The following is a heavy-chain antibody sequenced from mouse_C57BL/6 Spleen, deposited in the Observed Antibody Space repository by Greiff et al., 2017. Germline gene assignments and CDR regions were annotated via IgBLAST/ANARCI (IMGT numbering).Heavy chain of an antibody. CDR1: GFTFSDYY. Sequence: EVKLVESEGGLVQPGSSMKLSCTASGFTFSDYYMAWVRQVPEKGLEWVANINYGGSSTYYLDSLKSRFILSRDNAKNILYLQMSSLKSEDTATYYCARVYYTYLDYWGQGTTLTVSS. CDR3: ARVYYTYLDY. V-gene: IGHV5-16*01. J-gene: IGHJ2*01. D-gene: IGHD2-1*01. CDR2: INYGGSST.